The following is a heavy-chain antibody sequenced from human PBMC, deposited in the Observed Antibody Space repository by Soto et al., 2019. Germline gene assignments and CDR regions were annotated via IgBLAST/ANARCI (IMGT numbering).Heavy chain of an antibody. J-gene: IGHJ4*02. CDR2: ISSSSTYI. Sequence: EVQLVESGGGLVEPGESLRLSCAASGFTFRSSSMNWVRQAPGKGLEWVSSISSSSTYIYYADSLKGRFTVSRDNAKDSLFLQMHSLRADDTAVYHCVRDLGEVSAMWGQGTLVTVSS. CDR3: VRDLGEVSAM. D-gene: IGHD2-21*02. V-gene: IGHV3-21*01. CDR1: GFTFRSSS.